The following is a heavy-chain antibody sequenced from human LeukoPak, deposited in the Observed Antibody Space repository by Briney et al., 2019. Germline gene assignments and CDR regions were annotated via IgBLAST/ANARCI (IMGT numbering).Heavy chain of an antibody. Sequence: GGSLRLSCAASGFTFSDYYMSWIRQAPGKGLEWVSGVNWNGGATGYADSVKGRFAISRDNAKNSLHLQMNSLRAEDTALYYCARVPSGYVDYWGQGTLVIVSS. CDR1: GFTFSDYY. J-gene: IGHJ4*02. V-gene: IGHV3-20*04. CDR3: ARVPSGYVDY. D-gene: IGHD3-3*01. CDR2: VNWNGGAT.